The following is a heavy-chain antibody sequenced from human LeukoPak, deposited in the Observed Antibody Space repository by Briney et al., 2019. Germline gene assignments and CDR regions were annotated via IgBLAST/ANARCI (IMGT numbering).Heavy chain of an antibody. J-gene: IGHJ4*02. CDR1: GFTFSSYS. CDR3: ARGPNSNWSGLDF. Sequence: GGSLRLSCAASGFTFSSYSMNWARQLPGKGLVWVSRISPTGSTTSYADSVKGRFTVSRDNAKNTLYLQVNNLRAEDTAVYYCARGPNSNWSGLDFWGQGTLLTVSS. V-gene: IGHV3-74*01. CDR2: ISPTGSTT. D-gene: IGHD6-6*01.